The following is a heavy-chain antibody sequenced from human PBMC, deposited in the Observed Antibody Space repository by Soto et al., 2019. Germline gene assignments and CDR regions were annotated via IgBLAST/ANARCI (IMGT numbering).Heavy chain of an antibody. CDR3: AKVNYDLWTGPTFVAF. V-gene: IGHV3-23*01. D-gene: IGHD3-3*01. CDR2: LSASGGST. CDR1: GFTFGGYA. J-gene: IGHJ4*02. Sequence: GGSLRLSCAASGFTFGGYAMAWVGQGQGKGLERVSALSASGGSTYYADSVKGRFTISRDNVKNTVFLQMNSLGGEDTAVYYCAKVNYDLWTGPTFVAFWGQGIQVTGSS.